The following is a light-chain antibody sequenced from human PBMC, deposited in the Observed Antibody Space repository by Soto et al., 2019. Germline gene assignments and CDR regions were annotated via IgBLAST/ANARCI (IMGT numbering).Light chain of an antibody. CDR3: QQYRTYSRT. J-gene: IGKJ1*01. CDR2: EAS. CDR1: QTISAW. Sequence: DIQMTQSPSTLFASVGDRVTITCRATQTISAWLAWYQQKPGTAPNLLIYEASTLNIGVPSRFSGSGSGTHFTLTIASLQPDDFATYYCQQYRTYSRTFGQGTKVKIK. V-gene: IGKV1-5*03.